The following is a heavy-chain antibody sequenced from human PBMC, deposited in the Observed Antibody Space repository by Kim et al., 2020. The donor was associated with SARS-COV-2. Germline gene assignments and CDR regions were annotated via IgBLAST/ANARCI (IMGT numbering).Heavy chain of an antibody. CDR2: MSYDGSSE. Sequence: GGSLRHSCAASGLSVSSYAMHWVRQAPGRGLEWVALMSYDGSSEFYADSVKGRFTISRDNAKNTLYLQLSSLRTEDTAVYYCARPAVVSADWYFDLWGRG. V-gene: IGHV3-30*04. D-gene: IGHD6-19*01. J-gene: IGHJ2*01. CDR3: ARPAVVSADWYFDL. CDR1: GLSVSSYA.